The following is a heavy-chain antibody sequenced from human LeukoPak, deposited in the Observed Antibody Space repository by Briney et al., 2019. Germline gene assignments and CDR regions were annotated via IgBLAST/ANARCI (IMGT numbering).Heavy chain of an antibody. CDR1: GFTFSSYG. CDR2: IWYNGSNK. CDR3: ARDDYGDSGAFDI. Sequence: GESLKISCAASGFTFSSYGMHWVRQAPGKGLEWVAVIWYNGSNKYYADSVKGRFTISRDNSKNTLYLQMNSLRAEDTAVYYCARDDYGDSGAFDIWGQGTMVTVSS. D-gene: IGHD4-17*01. V-gene: IGHV3-33*01. J-gene: IGHJ3*02.